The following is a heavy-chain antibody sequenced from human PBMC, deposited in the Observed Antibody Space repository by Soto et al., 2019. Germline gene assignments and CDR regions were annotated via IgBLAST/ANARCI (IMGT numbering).Heavy chain of an antibody. CDR3: AREKVGPDSSGYALDI. V-gene: IGHV1-2*02. J-gene: IGHJ3*02. Sequence: QVQLVQSGAEVKKPGASVKVSCKASGYTFTGYYMHWVRQAPGQGLEWMGWINPNSGGANYAQKFQGRVTMTRDTSISTAYRELSRLRSDDTAVYYGAREKVGPDSSGYALDIWGQGTMVTVSS. CDR1: GYTFTGYY. D-gene: IGHD3-22*01. CDR2: INPNSGGA.